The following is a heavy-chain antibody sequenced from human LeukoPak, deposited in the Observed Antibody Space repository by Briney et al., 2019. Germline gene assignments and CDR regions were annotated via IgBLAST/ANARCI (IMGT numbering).Heavy chain of an antibody. CDR3: ARDNGNYDFWSGYYPSIDY. CDR2: IKQDGSEK. J-gene: IGHJ4*02. D-gene: IGHD3-3*01. V-gene: IGHV3-7*01. CDR1: GLTFSSYW. Sequence: GGSLRLSCAASGLTFSSYWMSWVRQAPGKGLEWVANIKQDGSEKYYVDSVKGRFTISRDNAKNSLYLQMNSLRAEDTAVYYCARDNGNYDFWSGYYPSIDYWGQGTLVTVSS.